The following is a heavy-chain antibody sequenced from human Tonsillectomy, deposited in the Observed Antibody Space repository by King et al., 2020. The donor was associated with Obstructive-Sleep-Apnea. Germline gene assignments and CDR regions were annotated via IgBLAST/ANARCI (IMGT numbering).Heavy chain of an antibody. J-gene: IGHJ6*02. D-gene: IGHD3-3*02. CDR1: GFTFSSYW. CDR3: ARVAFSSPHFYYCGMDV. CDR2: INSDGSST. V-gene: IGHV3-74*03. Sequence: VQLVESGGGLVQPGGSLRLSCAASGFTFSSYWMQWVRQAPGTGLVWVSRINSDGSSTTYADSVEGRFTISRDNAKNTLFLHMNSLRAEDTAVYYCARVAFSSPHFYYCGMDVWGQGTTVTVSS.